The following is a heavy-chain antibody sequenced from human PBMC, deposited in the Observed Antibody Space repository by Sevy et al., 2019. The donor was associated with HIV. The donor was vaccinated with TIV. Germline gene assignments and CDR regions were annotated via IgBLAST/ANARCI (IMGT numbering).Heavy chain of an antibody. CDR1: GFTFSSYS. Sequence: GGSLRLSCAASGFTFSSYSMNWVRQAPGKGMDWVTVISYDGSNKYYAHSVKGRFTISRDNSKNTLYLQMNSLRVEDTAVYYCAKGGQWLVRDWFDPWGQGTLVTVSS. CDR3: AKGGQWLVRDWFDP. J-gene: IGHJ5*02. V-gene: IGHV3-30*18. D-gene: IGHD6-19*01. CDR2: ISYDGSNK.